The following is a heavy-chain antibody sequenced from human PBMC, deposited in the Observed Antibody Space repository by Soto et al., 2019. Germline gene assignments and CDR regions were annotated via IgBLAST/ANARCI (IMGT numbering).Heavy chain of an antibody. CDR1: GGTFSSYA. J-gene: IGHJ6*02. V-gene: IGHV1-69*13. CDR3: ARDRYYDSSGPPGGMDV. Sequence: SVKVSCKASGGTFSSYAISWVRQAPGQGLEWMGGIIPIFGTANYAQRFQGRVTITADESTSTAYMELSSLRSEDTAVYYCARDRYYDSSGPPGGMDVWGQGTTVTVSS. CDR2: IIPIFGTA. D-gene: IGHD3-22*01.